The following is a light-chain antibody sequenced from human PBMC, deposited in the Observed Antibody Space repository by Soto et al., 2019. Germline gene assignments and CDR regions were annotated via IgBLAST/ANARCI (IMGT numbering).Light chain of an antibody. Sequence: IVLTQSPGSLALSPGERATLSCRASQSVSGTFLAWYQQKPGQAPSLLIYDASIRATGIPDRFSGSGSGTEFTLTISSLQSEDFAVYYCQQYNNWPSITFGQGTRLEIK. V-gene: IGKV3D-15*01. CDR3: QQYNNWPSIT. CDR1: QSVSGT. J-gene: IGKJ5*01. CDR2: DAS.